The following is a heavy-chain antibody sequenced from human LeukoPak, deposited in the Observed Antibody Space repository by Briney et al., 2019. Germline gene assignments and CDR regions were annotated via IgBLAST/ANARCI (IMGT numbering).Heavy chain of an antibody. D-gene: IGHD3-22*01. Sequence: ASVKVSCKASGYTFTSYDINWVRQATGQGLEWMGWMNPNSGNTGYAQKFQGRVTMTRTTSISTAYMELSSLRSEDTAVYYCARDYYDSSGYYYGAYYFDYWGQGTLVTVSS. CDR3: ARDYYDSSGYYYGAYYFDY. CDR1: GYTFTSYD. CDR2: MNPNSGNT. V-gene: IGHV1-8*01. J-gene: IGHJ4*02.